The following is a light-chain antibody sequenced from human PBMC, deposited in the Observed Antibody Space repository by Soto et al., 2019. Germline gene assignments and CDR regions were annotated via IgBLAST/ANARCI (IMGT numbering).Light chain of an antibody. Sequence: QSLLTQPASVSGSPGQSITIACTGTSSDVGGYNYVSWYQQHPGKAPKLIIYEVSNRPSGVSNRFSGSKSGNTASLTISGLQAEDEADYYCSSYTSSSTPVVSGTGTKVTVL. V-gene: IGLV2-14*01. CDR3: SSYTSSSTPVV. CDR1: SSDVGGYNY. CDR2: EVS. J-gene: IGLJ1*01.